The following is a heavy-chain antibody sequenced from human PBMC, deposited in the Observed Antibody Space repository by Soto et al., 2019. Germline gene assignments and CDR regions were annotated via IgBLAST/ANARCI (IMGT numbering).Heavy chain of an antibody. Sequence: EVQLVESGGVLVQPGGSLRVSCEASGFTFHNYGMNWVRQAPGKGLEWVSYISRSGDSIYYADSVKGRFTISRDSAKNSLYLQMNSLRDEDTAVYYCARDRTDSYLYYFDNWGQGTLVTVSS. D-gene: IGHD5-18*01. CDR1: GFTFHNYG. J-gene: IGHJ4*02. CDR2: ISRSGDSI. V-gene: IGHV3-48*02. CDR3: ARDRTDSYLYYFDN.